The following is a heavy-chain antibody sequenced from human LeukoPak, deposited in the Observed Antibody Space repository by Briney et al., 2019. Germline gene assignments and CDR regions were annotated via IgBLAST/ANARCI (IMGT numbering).Heavy chain of an antibody. Sequence: SETLSLTCTVSGGSISSYYWSWIRQPPGKGLEWIGYIYYSGSTNYNPSLKSRVTISVDTSKNQFSLKLSSVTAADTAVYYCARRSGGRKGDAFDIWGQGTMVTVSS. V-gene: IGHV4-59*01. CDR2: IYYSGST. D-gene: IGHD3-3*01. CDR3: ARRSGGRKGDAFDI. J-gene: IGHJ3*02. CDR1: GGSISSYY.